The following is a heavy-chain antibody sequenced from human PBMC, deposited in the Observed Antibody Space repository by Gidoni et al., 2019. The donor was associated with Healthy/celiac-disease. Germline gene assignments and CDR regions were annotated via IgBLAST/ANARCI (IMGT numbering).Heavy chain of an antibody. D-gene: IGHD6-19*01. CDR2: ISYDGSNK. V-gene: IGHV3-30-3*01. J-gene: IGHJ4*02. Sequence: QVQLVESGGGVVQPGRSLRLSCAAPGFTFSSYAMHWVRQAPGKGLEWVAVISYDGSNKYYADSVKGRFTISRDNSKNTLYLQMNSLRAEDTAVYYCARDFKAVAGRGGYFDYWGQGTLVTVSS. CDR1: GFTFSSYA. CDR3: ARDFKAVAGRGGYFDY.